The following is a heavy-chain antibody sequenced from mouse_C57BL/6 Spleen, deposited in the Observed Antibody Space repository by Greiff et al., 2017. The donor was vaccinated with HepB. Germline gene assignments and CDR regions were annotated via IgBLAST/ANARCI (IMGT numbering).Heavy chain of an antibody. V-gene: IGHV3-6*01. CDR3: ARGGDSSGYEFAY. J-gene: IGHJ3*01. CDR2: ISYDGSN. Sequence: EVQLQESGPGLVKPSQSLSLTCSVTGYSITSGYYWNWIRQFPGNKLEWMGYISYDGSNNYNPSLKNQISITRDTSKNQFFLKLNSVTTEDTATYYCARGGDSSGYEFAYWGQGTLVTVSA. CDR1: GYSITSGYY. D-gene: IGHD3-2*02.